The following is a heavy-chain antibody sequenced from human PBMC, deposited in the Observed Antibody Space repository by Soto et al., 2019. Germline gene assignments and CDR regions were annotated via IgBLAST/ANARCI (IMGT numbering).Heavy chain of an antibody. Sequence: PGGSLILSCASSGFTFSSYAMHWVRQVPGKGPEWVAVISYDGSNKYYADSVKGRFTISRDNSKNTLYLQMNSLRAEDTAVYYCARGNFDWLLSFDYWGQGTLVTVSS. D-gene: IGHD3-9*01. CDR2: ISYDGSNK. J-gene: IGHJ4*02. CDR3: ARGNFDWLLSFDY. CDR1: GFTFSSYA. V-gene: IGHV3-30-3*01.